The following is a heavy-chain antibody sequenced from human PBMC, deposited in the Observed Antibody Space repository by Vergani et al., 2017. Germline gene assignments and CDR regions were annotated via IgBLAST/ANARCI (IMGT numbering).Heavy chain of an antibody. CDR1: GYTFTSYD. CDR3: ARPGRWAMGQLRRKYYYYGMDV. J-gene: IGHJ6*02. D-gene: IGHD2-2*01. V-gene: IGHV1-8*01. CDR2: MNPNSGNT. Sequence: QVQLVQSGAEVKKPGASVKVSCKASGYTFTSYDINWVRQATGQGLEWMGWMNPNSGNTGYAQKFQGRVTMTRNTSISTAYMELSSLRSEDTAVYYCARPGRWAMGQLRRKYYYYGMDVWGQGP.